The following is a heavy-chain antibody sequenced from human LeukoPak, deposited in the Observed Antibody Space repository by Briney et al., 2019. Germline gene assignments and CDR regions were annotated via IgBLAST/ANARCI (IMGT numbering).Heavy chain of an antibody. J-gene: IGHJ4*02. CDR3: ATPLGYCSSTSCSYFIY. Sequence: ASVKISCKGSGYSFTSYWISWVRQMPGKGLEWMGRIDPSDSYTNYSPSFQGHVTISADKSISTAYLQWSSLKASDTAMYYCATPLGYCSSTSCSYFIYWGQGTLVTVSS. CDR1: GYSFTSYW. D-gene: IGHD2-2*01. CDR2: IDPSDSYT. V-gene: IGHV5-10-1*01.